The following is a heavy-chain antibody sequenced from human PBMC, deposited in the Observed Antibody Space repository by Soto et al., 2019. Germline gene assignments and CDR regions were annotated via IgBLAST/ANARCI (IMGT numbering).Heavy chain of an antibody. CDR3: ARDQFGATVLQGAFHI. Sequence: PVGSVRLSCAASVFTFSSYSMNCVRHSPGKGLEWVSYISSSSSTTYYADSVKGRFTISRDNAKNSLYLQMNSLRDEDTAVYYCARDQFGATVLQGAFHIWGQGTMVNVS. CDR2: ISSSSSTT. J-gene: IGHJ3*02. CDR1: VFTFSSYS. D-gene: IGHD3-10*01. V-gene: IGHV3-48*02.